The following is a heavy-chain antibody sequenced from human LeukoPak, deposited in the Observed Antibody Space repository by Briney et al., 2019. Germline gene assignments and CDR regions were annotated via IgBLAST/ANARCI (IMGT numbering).Heavy chain of an antibody. D-gene: IGHD2/OR15-2a*01. J-gene: IGHJ6*02. CDR2: ISAYNGNT. V-gene: IGHV1-18*01. CDR3: ARATSLSEYYYGMDV. Sequence: ASVKVSRKASGYTFTSYGISWVRQAPGQGLEWMGWISAYNGNTNYAQKLQGRVTMTTDTSTSTAYMELRSLRSDDTAVYYCARATSLSEYYYGMDVWGQGTTVTVSS. CDR1: GYTFTSYG.